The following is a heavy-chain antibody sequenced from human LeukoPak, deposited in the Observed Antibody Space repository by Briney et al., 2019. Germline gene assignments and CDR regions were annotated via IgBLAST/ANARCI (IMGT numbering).Heavy chain of an antibody. J-gene: IGHJ4*02. V-gene: IGHV1-69*05. Sequence: SVKVSCKASGGTFSSYAISWVRQAPGQGLEWMGRIIPIFGTANYAQKFQGRVTITTDESTSTAYMELRSLRSDDTAVYYCARVSDIVATILETDFDYWGQGTLVTVSS. CDR1: GGTFSSYA. CDR3: ARVSDIVATILETDFDY. D-gene: IGHD5-12*01. CDR2: IIPIFGTA.